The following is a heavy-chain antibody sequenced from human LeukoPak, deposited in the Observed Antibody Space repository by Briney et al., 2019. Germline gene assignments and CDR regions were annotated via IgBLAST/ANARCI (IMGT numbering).Heavy chain of an antibody. D-gene: IGHD3-10*01. CDR1: GFTFSSYA. V-gene: IGHV3-23*01. CDR2: ISGSGGST. CDR3: ARASLERRYYGSGSYNYGMDV. J-gene: IGHJ6*02. Sequence: PGGSLRLSCAASGFTFSSYAMSWVRQAPGKGLEWVSAISGSGGSTYYADSVKGRFTISRDNSKNTLYLQMNSLRAEDTAVYYCARASLERRYYGSGSYNYGMDVWGQGTTVTVSS.